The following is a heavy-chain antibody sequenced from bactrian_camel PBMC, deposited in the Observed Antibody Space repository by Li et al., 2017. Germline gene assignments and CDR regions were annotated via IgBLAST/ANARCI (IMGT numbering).Heavy chain of an antibody. CDR1: RYSYC. CDR3: AAHKWDCSIGYAPAPNEWDF. D-gene: IGHD1*01. V-gene: IGHV3S57*01. Sequence: HVQLVESGGGPAQAGGSLRLSCVFSRYSYCMGWFRQAPGKEREAVASIGSLGLARVVDSRFTISKDKDKNILFFQMSSLKPEDSAMYHCAAHKWDCSIGYAPAPNEWDFWGQGTQVTVS. CDR2: IGSLGL. J-gene: IGHJ4*01.